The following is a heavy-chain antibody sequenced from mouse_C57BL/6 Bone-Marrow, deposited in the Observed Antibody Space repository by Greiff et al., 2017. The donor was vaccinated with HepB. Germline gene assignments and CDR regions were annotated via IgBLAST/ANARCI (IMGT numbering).Heavy chain of an antibody. J-gene: IGHJ1*03. Sequence: QVQLKQSGAELARPGASVKLSCKASGYTFTSYGISWVKQRTGQGLEWIGEIYPRSGNTYYNEKFKGKATLTADKSSSTAYMGLRSLTSEDSAVYFCARSDYGSSSYWYFDVWGTGTTVTVSS. CDR3: ARSDYGSSSYWYFDV. CDR2: IYPRSGNT. V-gene: IGHV1-81*01. D-gene: IGHD1-1*01. CDR1: GYTFTSYG.